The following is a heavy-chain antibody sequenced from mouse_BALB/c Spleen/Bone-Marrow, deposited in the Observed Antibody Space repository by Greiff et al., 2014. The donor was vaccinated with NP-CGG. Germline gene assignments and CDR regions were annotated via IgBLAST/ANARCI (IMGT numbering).Heavy chain of an antibody. CDR3: TREEYGSSYYFDY. CDR1: GYTFTDYE. CDR2: IDPETGGT. Sequence: QVHVKQSGAELVRPGASVTMSCKASGYTFTDYEMHWVKQTPGHGLEWIGAIDPETGGTAYNQKFKGKATLTADKSSSTAYMELRSLTSEYSTVYYCTREEYGSSYYFDYWGQGTTLTVSS. V-gene: IGHV1-15*01. J-gene: IGHJ2*01. D-gene: IGHD1-3*01.